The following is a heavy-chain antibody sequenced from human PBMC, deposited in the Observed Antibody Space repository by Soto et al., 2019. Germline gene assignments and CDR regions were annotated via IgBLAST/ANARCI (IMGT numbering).Heavy chain of an antibody. CDR2: NSAYNGNR. J-gene: IGHJ6*02. D-gene: IGHD3-10*01. CDR3: ARDRGRSRFTYYYYYGMDV. CDR1: GYDFGIFA. V-gene: IGHV1-18*01. Sequence: QPQLVQSGAELQKPGASVRVSCKAYGYDFGIFAINWVRQAPGQGLEWMGWNSAYNGNRNHAQRYQGRLTMTTDTSTNTAYMELRNLRYDDTAVYYCARDRGRSRFTYYYYYGMDVWGQGTTLTVSS.